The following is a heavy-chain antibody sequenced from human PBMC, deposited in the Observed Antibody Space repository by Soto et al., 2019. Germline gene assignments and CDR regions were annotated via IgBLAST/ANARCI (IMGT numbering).Heavy chain of an antibody. V-gene: IGHV1-2*04. CDR3: ARDQGYCSSTSCYTGGEYNWFDP. J-gene: IGHJ5*02. CDR1: GYTFTGYY. D-gene: IGHD2-2*02. CDR2: INPNSGGT. Sequence: ASVKVSCKSSGYTFTGYYMHWVRQAPGQGLEWMGWINPNSGGTNYAQKFQGWVTMTRDTSISTAYMELSRLRSDDTAVYYCARDQGYCSSTSCYTGGEYNWFDPWGQGTLVTVSS.